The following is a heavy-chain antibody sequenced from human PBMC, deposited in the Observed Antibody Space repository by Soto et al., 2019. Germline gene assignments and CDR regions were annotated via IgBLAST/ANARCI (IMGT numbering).Heavy chain of an antibody. CDR3: AASIFYYGMDV. CDR2: IYPGDSDT. CDR1: GYTFTNYW. V-gene: IGHV5-51*01. J-gene: IGHJ6*02. Sequence: RGESLKISCKGSGYTFTNYWIGWVRQMPGKGLEWMGIIYPGDSDTKYNPSFQGQVTISADQSITTTYLQWSSLKASDTAIYYCAASIFYYGMDVWGQGTTVTVSS.